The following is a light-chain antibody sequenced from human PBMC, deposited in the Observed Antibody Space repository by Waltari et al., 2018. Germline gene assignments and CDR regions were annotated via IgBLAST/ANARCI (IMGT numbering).Light chain of an antibody. CDR2: AAS. CDR3: QQSYSTWT. Sequence: DIQMTQSPSSLSASVGDRVTITCRASQNLNSFLNWYQQKPGRAPKLLIYAASSLHSGVPSRFSGSGSGTDYTLTISSLQPEDFATYYCQQSYSTWTSGQGTKVEIK. CDR1: QNLNSF. V-gene: IGKV1-39*01. J-gene: IGKJ1*01.